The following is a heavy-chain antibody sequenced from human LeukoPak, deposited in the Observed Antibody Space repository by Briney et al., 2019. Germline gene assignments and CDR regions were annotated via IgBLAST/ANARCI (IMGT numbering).Heavy chain of an antibody. D-gene: IGHD3-10*01. Sequence: GGSLRLSCAASGFTFSSYWMHWVRQAPGKGLVWVSHINSDGSSTTYADSVKGRFTISRDNAKNTLYLQMNSLRAEDTAVYYCAAVPESYYTVYYFNYWGQGTLVTVSS. CDR3: AAVPESYYTVYYFNY. V-gene: IGHV3-74*01. J-gene: IGHJ4*02. CDR1: GFTFSSYW. CDR2: INSDGSST.